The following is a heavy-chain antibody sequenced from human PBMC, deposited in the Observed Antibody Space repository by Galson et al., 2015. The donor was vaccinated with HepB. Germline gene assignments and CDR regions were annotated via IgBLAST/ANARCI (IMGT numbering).Heavy chain of an antibody. J-gene: IGHJ4*02. CDR1: GFTFKDYG. D-gene: IGHD3-16*02. CDR2: ITYNGANK. V-gene: IGHV3-30*18. Sequence: SLRLSCAASGFTFKDYGMHWVRQAPGKGLEWVALITYNGANKYYSDSVKGRFSISRDNPKTTLYLQMNSLRAEDTAIYYCTKAHYDNIWGSYLYPLGNYWGQGTLVTVSS. CDR3: TKAHYDNIWGSYLYPLGNY.